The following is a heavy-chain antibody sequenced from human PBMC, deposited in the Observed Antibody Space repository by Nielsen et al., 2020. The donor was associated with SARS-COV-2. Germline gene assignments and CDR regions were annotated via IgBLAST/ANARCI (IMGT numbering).Heavy chain of an antibody. Sequence: GEPLKISCAASGFTFSSYWMSWVRQAPGKGLEWVANIKQDGSEKYYVDSVKGRFTISRDNAKNSLYLQMNSLRAEDTAVYYCAKDRNYGTNDYWGQGTLVTVSS. CDR2: IKQDGSEK. CDR1: GFTFSSYW. V-gene: IGHV3-7*03. D-gene: IGHD1-1*01. J-gene: IGHJ4*02. CDR3: AKDRNYGTNDY.